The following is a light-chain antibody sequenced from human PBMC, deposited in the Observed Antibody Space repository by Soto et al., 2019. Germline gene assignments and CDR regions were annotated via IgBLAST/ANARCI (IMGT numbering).Light chain of an antibody. CDR3: SSYAGRNNFV. Sequence: QPVLTQPPSASGSPGQSVTISCTGTSSDVGGYNYVSWYQQHPGKAPKLMIYEVSKRPSGVPDRFSGSKSGNTASLTVSGLLAEDEADYYCSSYAGRNNFVFGTGTKVTVL. CDR2: EVS. J-gene: IGLJ1*01. CDR1: SSDVGGYNY. V-gene: IGLV2-8*01.